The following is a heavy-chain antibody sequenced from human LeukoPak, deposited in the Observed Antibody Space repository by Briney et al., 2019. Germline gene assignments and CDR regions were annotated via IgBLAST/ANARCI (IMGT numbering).Heavy chain of an antibody. CDR3: ARSLWFGSYIVGYFDY. Sequence: PSETLSLTCTVSGGSISSSSYYWGWIRQPPGKGLEWIGSIYYSGSTYYNPSLKSRVTISVDTSKNQFSLKLSSVTAADTAVYYCARSLWFGSYIVGYFDYWGQGTLVTVSS. CDR1: GGSISSSSYY. D-gene: IGHD1-26*01. V-gene: IGHV4-39*01. J-gene: IGHJ4*02. CDR2: IYYSGST.